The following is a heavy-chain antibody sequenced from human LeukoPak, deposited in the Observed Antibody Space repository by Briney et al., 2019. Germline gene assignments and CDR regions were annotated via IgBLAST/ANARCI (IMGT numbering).Heavy chain of an antibody. D-gene: IGHD2-2*01. CDR1: GFTFSDYY. Sequence: GGSLRLSCAASGFTFSDYYMSWIRQAPGKGLEWVSYISSSGSTIYYADSVKGRFTISRDNAKNSLYLQMNSLRAADTAVYYCASVVPAGPVDYWGQGTLVTVSS. CDR3: ASVVPAGPVDY. CDR2: ISSSGSTI. J-gene: IGHJ4*02. V-gene: IGHV3-11*04.